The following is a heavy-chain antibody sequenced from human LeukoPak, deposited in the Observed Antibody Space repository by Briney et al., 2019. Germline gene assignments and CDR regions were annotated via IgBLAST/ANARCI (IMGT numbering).Heavy chain of an antibody. D-gene: IGHD3-3*01. CDR2: INPNSGGT. Sequence: ASVKVSCKASGYTFTGYYMHWVRQAPGQGLEWMGWINPNSGGTSYAQKFQGRVTMTRDTSISTAYMELSRLRSDDTAVYYCARAYYDFWSGYIPPDYWGQGTLVTVSS. V-gene: IGHV1-2*02. CDR1: GYTFTGYY. CDR3: ARAYYDFWSGYIPPDY. J-gene: IGHJ4*02.